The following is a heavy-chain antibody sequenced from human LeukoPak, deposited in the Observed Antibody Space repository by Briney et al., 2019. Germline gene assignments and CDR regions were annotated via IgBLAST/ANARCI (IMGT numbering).Heavy chain of an antibody. CDR2: IIPIFGTA. J-gene: IGHJ4*02. Sequence: SVKVSCKASRGTFSSYAISWVRQAPGQGLEWMGRIIPIFGTANYAQKFQGRVTITTDESTSTAYMELSSLRSEDTAVYYCAVVVVTAIFRPDYWGQGTLVTVSS. CDR3: AVVVVTAIFRPDY. CDR1: RGTFSSYA. V-gene: IGHV1-69*05. D-gene: IGHD2-21*02.